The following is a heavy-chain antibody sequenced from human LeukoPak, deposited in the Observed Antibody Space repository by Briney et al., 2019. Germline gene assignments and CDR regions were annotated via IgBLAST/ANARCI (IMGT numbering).Heavy chain of an antibody. CDR2: IYSSGST. J-gene: IGHJ3*01. CDR3: TRSDGYGLVGI. Sequence: SETLSLTCNVSGVSISSGSNYWGWIRQPPGKTLEWIGSIYSSGSTYYNSSLKSRVIILIDTSKSHFYLTLSSVTAADTAVYYCTRSDGYGLVGIWGQGTMVTVSS. V-gene: IGHV4-39*07. CDR1: GVSISSGSNY. D-gene: IGHD3-10*01.